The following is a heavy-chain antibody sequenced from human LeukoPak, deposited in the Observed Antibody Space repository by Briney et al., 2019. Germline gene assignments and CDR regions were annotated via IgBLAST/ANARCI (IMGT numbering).Heavy chain of an antibody. CDR2: ISGSGGST. Sequence: PGGSLRLSCAASGFTFSSYAMSWVRQAPGKGLEWVSAISGSGGSTYYADSVKGRLTISRDNSKNTLYLQMNSLRAEDTAVYYCAKTFSTGYSSGWYFSYFDYWGQGTLVTVSS. V-gene: IGHV3-23*01. CDR3: AKTFSTGYSSGWYFSYFDY. D-gene: IGHD6-19*01. CDR1: GFTFSSYA. J-gene: IGHJ4*02.